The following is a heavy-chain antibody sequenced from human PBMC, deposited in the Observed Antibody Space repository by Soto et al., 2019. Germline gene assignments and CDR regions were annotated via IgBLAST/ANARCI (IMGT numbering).Heavy chain of an antibody. J-gene: IGHJ4*02. CDR1: GGSISSGGYY. V-gene: IGHV4-31*03. CDR3: ARVGSVDTAMVTLYYFDY. D-gene: IGHD5-18*01. CDR2: IYYSGST. Sequence: PSETLSLTCTVSGGSISSGGYYWSWIRQHPGKGLEWIGYIYYSGSTYYNPSLKSRVTISVDTSKNQFSLKLSSVTAADTAVYYCARVGSVDTAMVTLYYFDYWGQGTLVTVSS.